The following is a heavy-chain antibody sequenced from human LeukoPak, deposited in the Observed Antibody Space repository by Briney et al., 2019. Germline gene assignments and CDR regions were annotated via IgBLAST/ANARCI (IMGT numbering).Heavy chain of an antibody. D-gene: IGHD5-12*01. CDR2: IIPIFGTA. J-gene: IGHJ4*02. Sequence: SVKVSCKASGGTFSSYAISWVRQAPGQGLEWMGGIIPIFGTANYAQKFQGRVTITAGKSTSTAYMELSSLRSEDTAVYYCARGKSATIESLDYWGQGTLVTVSS. CDR3: ARGKSATIESLDY. CDR1: GGTFSSYA. V-gene: IGHV1-69*06.